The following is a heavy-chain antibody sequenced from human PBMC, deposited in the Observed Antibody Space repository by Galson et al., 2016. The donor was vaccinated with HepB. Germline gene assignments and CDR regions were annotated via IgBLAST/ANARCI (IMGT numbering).Heavy chain of an antibody. J-gene: IGHJ4*02. CDR2: LYHSGGT. V-gene: IGHV4-59*02. CDR1: GGSVSSYY. D-gene: IGHD6-13*01. CDR3: AGSGGSSWDTRTVVHY. Sequence: SETLSLTCSVSGGSVSSYYWSWIRQSPGKGLEWLGYLYHSGGTNYNPSLKSRVTLSIDRSNNELSLMLTSVTAADTAMYYCAGSGGSSWDTRTVVHYWGQGTPVTVSS.